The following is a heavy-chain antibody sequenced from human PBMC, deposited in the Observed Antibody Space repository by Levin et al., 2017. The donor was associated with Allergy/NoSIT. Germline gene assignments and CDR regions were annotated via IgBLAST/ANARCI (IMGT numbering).Heavy chain of an antibody. Sequence: GESLKISCVASGFTFSNAWMSWVRQAPGEGLEWVGRIKSTTDGGTTDYAAPVKGRFTISRDDSKNTLYLQMNSLKTEDTAVYYCTTDRGYCSGASCYFFPGDSYWGQGTLVTVSS. J-gene: IGHJ4*02. CDR2: IKSTTDGGTT. V-gene: IGHV3-15*01. CDR1: GFTFSNAW. CDR3: TTDRGYCSGASCYFFPGDSY. D-gene: IGHD2-15*01.